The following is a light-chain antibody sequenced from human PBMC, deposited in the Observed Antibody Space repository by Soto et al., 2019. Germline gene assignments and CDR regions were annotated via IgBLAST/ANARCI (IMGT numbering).Light chain of an antibody. CDR1: QSVTSNY. J-gene: IGKJ1*01. V-gene: IGKV3-20*01. Sequence: ILLTQSPGTLSLSPGKIATLSCRASQSVTSNYIAWYQQKPGQAPRLLIFGASIRATAIPDRFSGSGSGTDFTLTISRLEPEDFAVYHCQQYGISPTTFGQGTKVDIK. CDR2: GAS. CDR3: QQYGISPTT.